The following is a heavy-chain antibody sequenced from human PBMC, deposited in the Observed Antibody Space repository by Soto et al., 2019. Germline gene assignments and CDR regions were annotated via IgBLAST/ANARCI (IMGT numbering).Heavy chain of an antibody. CDR1: GGYIRSDY. J-gene: IGHJ3*02. D-gene: IGHD6-19*01. CDR2: IYYSGST. V-gene: IGHV4-59*01. CDR3: AREPNSSGWYGYAFDI. Sequence: SETLSLTYTGSGGYIRSDYWSWIRQPPWKGLEWIGYIYYSGSTNYNPSLKSRVTISVDTSKNQFSLKLSSVTAADTAVYYCAREPNSSGWYGYAFDIWGQGTMVTVSS.